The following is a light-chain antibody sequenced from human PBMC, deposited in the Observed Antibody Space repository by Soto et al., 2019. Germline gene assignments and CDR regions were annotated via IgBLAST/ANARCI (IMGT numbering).Light chain of an antibody. CDR2: DAS. Sequence: EIVLTQSPATLSLSPGEGATLSCRASQSVSSYLAWYQQKPGQAPRLLIYDASNRATGIPARFSGSGSGTDFTLTISSLEPEDFAFYSCQQRSNWPVTFGLGTKVQV. J-gene: IGKJ1*01. CDR1: QSVSSY. V-gene: IGKV3-11*01. CDR3: QQRSNWPVT.